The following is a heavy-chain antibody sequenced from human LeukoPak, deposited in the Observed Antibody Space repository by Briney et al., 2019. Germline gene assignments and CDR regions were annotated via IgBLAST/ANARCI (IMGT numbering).Heavy chain of an antibody. J-gene: IGHJ4*02. CDR1: GFTFNSYA. D-gene: IGHD1-1*01. V-gene: IGHV3-30*04. CDR3: ARWGDNRGVDY. CDR2: ISYDGSNK. Sequence: GGSLRLSCAASGFTFNSYAMHWVRQAPGKGLEWVAVISYDGSNKYYADSVKGRFTISRDNSKNTLYLQMNSLRAEDTAGYYCARWGDNRGVDYWGQGTLVTVSS.